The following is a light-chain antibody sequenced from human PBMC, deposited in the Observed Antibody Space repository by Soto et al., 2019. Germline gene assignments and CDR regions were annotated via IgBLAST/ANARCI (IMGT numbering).Light chain of an antibody. J-gene: IGKJ2*01. CDR1: QDISNY. Sequence: DIQMTQSPSSLSASVGDRVTITCQASQDISNYLNWYQQKPGKAPKLLIYDASNLQTGVPSRFSGGGSGTDFTLTISSLQPEDFATYYCQQSYSTPYTFGQGTKLEIK. V-gene: IGKV1-39*01. CDR2: DAS. CDR3: QQSYSTPYT.